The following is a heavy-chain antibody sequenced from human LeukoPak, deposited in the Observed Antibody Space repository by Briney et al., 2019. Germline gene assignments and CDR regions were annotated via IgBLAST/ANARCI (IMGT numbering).Heavy chain of an antibody. D-gene: IGHD3-22*01. J-gene: IGHJ4*02. Sequence: AETLSLTCTVSGGSISNYYMTWIRQPPGKGLEWIGFISYSGNTNYSPSLKSRATISLDTSKNQFSLKLISVAAADTAVYYCARGVGSGYTDYWGQGALVTVSS. CDR1: GGSISNYY. CDR2: ISYSGNT. V-gene: IGHV4-59*01. CDR3: ARGVGSGYTDY.